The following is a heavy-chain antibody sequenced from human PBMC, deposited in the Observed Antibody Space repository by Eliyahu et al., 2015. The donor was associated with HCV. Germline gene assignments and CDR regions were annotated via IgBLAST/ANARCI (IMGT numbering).Heavy chain of an antibody. D-gene: IGHD6-13*01. V-gene: IGHV3-11*01. CDR3: AREFGSYSSSRSDY. Sequence: QVRLVESGGGLAKPGGSLRLSCAASGFTFGDYYMXXXRQAPGKGLEWVSYISSSGNTIKYADSVRGRFTISRDNAKNSLYLQMNSLRAEDTAVYYCAREFGSYSSSRSDYWGQGTLVTVSS. J-gene: IGHJ4*02. CDR2: ISSSGNTI. CDR1: GFTFGDYY.